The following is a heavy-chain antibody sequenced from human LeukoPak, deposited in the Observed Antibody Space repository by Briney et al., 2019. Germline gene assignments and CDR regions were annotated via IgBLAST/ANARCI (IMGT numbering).Heavy chain of an antibody. Sequence: GGSLRLSCAASEFTFSHHWMTWVRQAPGKGLELVASIKQDGSETYYVDSVKGRFTISRDNAKNSLDMQMNSLRVEDTAVYYCARGPILRHFDYYMDVWGKGTTVIISS. CDR1: EFTFSHHW. CDR3: ARGPILRHFDYYMDV. D-gene: IGHD3-9*01. J-gene: IGHJ6*03. CDR2: IKQDGSET. V-gene: IGHV3-7*01.